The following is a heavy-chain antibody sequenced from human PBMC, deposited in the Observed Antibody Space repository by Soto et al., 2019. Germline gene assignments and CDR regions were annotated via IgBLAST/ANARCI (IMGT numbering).Heavy chain of an antibody. CDR3: ASVPTYYQDSIGYQPSHP. Sequence: SETLSLTCTVSGASIISDGYYWTWIRQHPGKGLEWLGYIHYSGGATYSPSYNPSLKSRIAISVDTSKRLFSLKLTSVSAADTAVYYCASVPTYYQDSIGYQPSHPCGQGTLVTVSS. D-gene: IGHD3-22*01. CDR2: IHYSGGATYSP. J-gene: IGHJ5*02. CDR1: GASIISDGYY. V-gene: IGHV4-31*03.